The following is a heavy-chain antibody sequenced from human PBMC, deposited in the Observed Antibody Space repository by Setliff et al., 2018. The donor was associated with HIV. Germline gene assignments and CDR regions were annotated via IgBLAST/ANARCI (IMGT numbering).Heavy chain of an antibody. V-gene: IGHV1-3*04. CDR1: GYTFSQYP. CDR2: INTGNGNT. J-gene: IGHJ5*02. Sequence: VSVKVSCKASGYTFSQYPIHWVRQAPGQRPEWMGWINTGNGNTKYSQKFQDRVTITRDTSANTVYMELNSLRSEDTAVYYCARDRCNSVACYLYNWFDPWGQGTLVTVSS. CDR3: ARDRCNSVACYLYNWFDP. D-gene: IGHD2-2*01.